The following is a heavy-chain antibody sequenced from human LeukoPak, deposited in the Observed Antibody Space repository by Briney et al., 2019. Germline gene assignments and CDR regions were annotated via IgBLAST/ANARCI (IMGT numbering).Heavy chain of an antibody. J-gene: IGHJ3*02. CDR3: ARGQAHRYSGSLSDAFDI. D-gene: IGHD1-26*01. CDR2: VFYSGTT. CDR1: GSSISSSNYC. V-gene: IGHV4-39*07. Sequence: SETLSLTCTVSGSSISSSNYCWSWIRQPPGKGLEWIGNVFYSGTTYYYPSLKSRVTISVDTSKNQFSLKLSSVTAADTAVYYCARGQAHRYSGSLSDAFDIWGQGTMVTVSS.